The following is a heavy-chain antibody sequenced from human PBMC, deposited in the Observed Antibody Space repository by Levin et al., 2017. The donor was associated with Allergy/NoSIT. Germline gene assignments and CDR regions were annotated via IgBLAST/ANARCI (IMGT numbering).Heavy chain of an antibody. V-gene: IGHV1-3*01. J-gene: IGHJ4*02. CDR1: GYTFTRYS. CDR2: INAGNGNT. CDR3: ARDSLGDGDIYFDY. Sequence: PGESLKISCKASGYTFTRYSMHWVRQAPGQRPEWMGWINAGNGNTKYSQKFQGRVTVTRDTSASTVYMELSSLRSEDTAVYYCARDSLGDGDIYFDYWGQGTLVTVSS. D-gene: IGHD5-24*01.